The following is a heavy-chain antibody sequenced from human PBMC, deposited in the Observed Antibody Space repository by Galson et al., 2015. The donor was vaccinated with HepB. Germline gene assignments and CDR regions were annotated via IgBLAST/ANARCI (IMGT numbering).Heavy chain of an antibody. J-gene: IGHJ4*02. CDR2: IWYDGSKK. D-gene: IGHD3-10*01. CDR3: ARDPTMVRGVIMPLYFDY. CDR1: GFTFSNYG. V-gene: IGHV3-33*01. Sequence: SLRLSCAASGFTFSNYGIHWVRQAPGKGLEWVAVIWYDGSKKYYADSVKGRFTISRDNSKNTVYLQMNSLRAEDTAVYYCARDPTMVRGVIMPLYFDYWGQGTLVTVSS.